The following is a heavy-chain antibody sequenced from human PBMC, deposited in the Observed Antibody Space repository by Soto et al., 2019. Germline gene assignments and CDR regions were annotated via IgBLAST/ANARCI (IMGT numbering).Heavy chain of an antibody. CDR3: TRAQDGDHSIDY. CDR2: INSDGTHT. Sequence: EVQLVESGGGLVQPGGSLRLSCVASGFPFSTYWMHWVRQAPGKGLVWVSRINSDGTHTTNADSVKGRFTMSRDNAKNTLYLQMTSLRAEDTALYYCTRAQDGDHSIDYWGQGTLVTVSS. CDR1: GFPFSTYW. J-gene: IGHJ4*02. D-gene: IGHD4-17*01. V-gene: IGHV3-74*01.